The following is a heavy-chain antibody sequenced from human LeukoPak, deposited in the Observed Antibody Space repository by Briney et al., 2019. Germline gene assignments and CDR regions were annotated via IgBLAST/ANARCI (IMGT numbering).Heavy chain of an antibody. V-gene: IGHV4-34*01. CDR2: INHSGST. D-gene: IGHD3-22*01. Sequence: PAEALPLTCAVYGGSFSGYYWSWLRQPPGKGLEWVGEINHSGSTNYNPSLKSRVTISVDTSKNQFSLKLSSVTAADTAVYYCARPLGPNYYDSSGYYYWGQGTLVTVSS. CDR3: ARPLGPNYYDSSGYYY. CDR1: GGSFSGYY. J-gene: IGHJ4*02.